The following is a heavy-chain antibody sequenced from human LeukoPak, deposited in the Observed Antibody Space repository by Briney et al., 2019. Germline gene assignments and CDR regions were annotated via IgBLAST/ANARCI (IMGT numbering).Heavy chain of an antibody. Sequence: GGSLRLSCAASGFTFSTYAMSWVRQAPGKGLEWVSSITGSGDNTFYADSAKGRFTISRDNSKNTLYLQINSLRAEDTAVYYCAKDIEWLRRGIMDVWGQGTTVTVSS. CDR3: AKDIEWLRRGIMDV. J-gene: IGHJ6*02. CDR2: ITGSGDNT. CDR1: GFTFSTYA. D-gene: IGHD5-12*01. V-gene: IGHV3-23*01.